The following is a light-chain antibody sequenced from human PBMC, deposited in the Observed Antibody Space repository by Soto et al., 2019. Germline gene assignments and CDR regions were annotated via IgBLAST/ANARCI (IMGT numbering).Light chain of an antibody. J-gene: IGKJ1*01. Sequence: DIQMTQSPSTLSASVGDRVTITCRSSQNINSGLAWYQQKPGHAPKLLIYKASNLDGGVPSRFSGSGTGTEFTLTISSLQPDDFGTYYCQQYDSFLRTFGQGTKVDIK. CDR2: KAS. V-gene: IGKV1-5*03. CDR1: QNINSG. CDR3: QQYDSFLRT.